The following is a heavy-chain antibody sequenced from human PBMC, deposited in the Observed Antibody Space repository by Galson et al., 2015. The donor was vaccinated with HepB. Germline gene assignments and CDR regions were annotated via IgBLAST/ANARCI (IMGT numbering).Heavy chain of an antibody. CDR3: GRGNVTTRIDY. V-gene: IGHV1-3*01. CDR2: INPGNGNT. Sequence: SVKVSCKASGYTFTTHTIYWVRQAPGQRLDCMGWINPGNGNTEYSQKFRDRVTINTDTSASTASMALSGLRSEDTAIYYCGRGNVTTRIDYWGQGTLVTVSS. CDR1: GYTFTTHT. J-gene: IGHJ4*02. D-gene: IGHD1-14*01.